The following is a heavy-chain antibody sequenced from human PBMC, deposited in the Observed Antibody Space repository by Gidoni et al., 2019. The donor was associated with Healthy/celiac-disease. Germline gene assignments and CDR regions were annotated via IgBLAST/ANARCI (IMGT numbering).Heavy chain of an antibody. CDR2: INAGNGNT. Sequence: QVQLVQSGAEVKKPGASVKVSCKASGSTFTSYAMHWVRQAPGQRLEWMGWINAGNGNTKYSQKFQGRVTITRDTSASTAYMELSSLRSEDTAVYYCARGGLVGATPFDYWGQGTLVTVSS. D-gene: IGHD1-26*01. CDR3: ARGGLVGATPFDY. CDR1: GSTFTSYA. V-gene: IGHV1-3*01. J-gene: IGHJ4*02.